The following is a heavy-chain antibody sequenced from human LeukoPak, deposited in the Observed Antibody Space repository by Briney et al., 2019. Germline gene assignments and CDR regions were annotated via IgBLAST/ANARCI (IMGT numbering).Heavy chain of an antibody. Sequence: GGSLRLSCAASGFTFSSYWMSWVRQAPGKGLEWVANIKQDGSEKYYVDSVKGRFTISRDNAKNSLYLQMNSLRAEDTAVYYCAKDGDSGSYWFDYWGQGTLVTVSS. CDR2: IKQDGSEK. J-gene: IGHJ4*02. D-gene: IGHD1-26*01. CDR1: GFTFSSYW. CDR3: AKDGDSGSYWFDY. V-gene: IGHV3-7*03.